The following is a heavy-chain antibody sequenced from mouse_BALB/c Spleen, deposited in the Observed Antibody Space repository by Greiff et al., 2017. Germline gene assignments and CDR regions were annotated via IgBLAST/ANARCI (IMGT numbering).Heavy chain of an antibody. V-gene: IGHV1-80*01. CDR3: ARTSILLRSLYFDY. Sequence: QVQLKQSGAELVRPGSSVKISCKASGYAFSSYWMNWVKQRPGQGLEWIGQIYPGDGDTNYNGKFKGKATLTADKSSSTAYMQLSSLTSEDSAVYFCARTSILLRSLYFDYWGQGTTLTVSS. CDR2: IYPGDGDT. J-gene: IGHJ2*01. D-gene: IGHD1-1*01. CDR1: GYAFSSYW.